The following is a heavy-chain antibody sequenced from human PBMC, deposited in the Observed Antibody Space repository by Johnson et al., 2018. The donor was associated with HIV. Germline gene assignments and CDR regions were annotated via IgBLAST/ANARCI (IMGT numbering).Heavy chain of an antibody. Sequence: VQLVESGGGLVQPGGSPRLSCAASGFTFSSYAMSWVRQAPGKGLEWVSGINWNGGSTGYADSVKGRFTISRDNSKNTLYLQMNSLRAEDTAVYYCAKVGATVITPRGEAFDIWGQGTMVTVSS. CDR1: GFTFSSYA. V-gene: IGHV3-23*04. D-gene: IGHD4-23*01. CDR2: INWNGGST. J-gene: IGHJ3*02. CDR3: AKVGATVITPRGEAFDI.